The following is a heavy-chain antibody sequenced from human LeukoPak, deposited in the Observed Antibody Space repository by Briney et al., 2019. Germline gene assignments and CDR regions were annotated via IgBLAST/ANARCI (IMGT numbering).Heavy chain of an antibody. D-gene: IGHD2-21*02. V-gene: IGHV3-21*01. J-gene: IGHJ6*02. Sequence: PGGSLRLSCAASGFTFSSYSMNWVRQAPGKGLEWVSSISSSSSYIYYADSVKGRFTISRDNSKNTLYLQMNSLRAEDTAVYYCARLTLLYYYGMDVWGQGTTVTVS. CDR1: GFTFSSYS. CDR3: ARLTLLYYYGMDV. CDR2: ISSSSSYI.